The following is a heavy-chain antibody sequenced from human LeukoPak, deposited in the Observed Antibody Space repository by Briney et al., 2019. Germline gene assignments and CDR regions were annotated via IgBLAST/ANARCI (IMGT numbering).Heavy chain of an antibody. Sequence: PGGSLRLSCAASGFTFSSYAMSWVRQAPGKGLEWVSAISGSGGSTYYADSVKGRFTISRDNSKNTLYLQMNSLRAEDTAVYYCAKNPSLLWFGELLLPTDYWVQGTLVTVSS. CDR2: ISGSGGST. CDR3: AKNPSLLWFGELLLPTDY. D-gene: IGHD3-10*01. V-gene: IGHV3-23*01. J-gene: IGHJ4*02. CDR1: GFTFSSYA.